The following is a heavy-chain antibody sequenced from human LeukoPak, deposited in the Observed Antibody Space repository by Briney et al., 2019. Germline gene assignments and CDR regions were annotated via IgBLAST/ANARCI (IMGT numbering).Heavy chain of an antibody. D-gene: IGHD1-26*01. J-gene: IGHJ3*02. CDR1: GFTFTSSA. Sequence: GASVKVSCKASGFTFTSSAVQWVRQARGQRLEWIGWIVVGSGNTNYAQKFQERVTITRDMSTSTAYMELSSLRSEDTAVYYCARGGVASGSYPDAFDIWGQGTMVTVSS. CDR3: ARGGVASGSYPDAFDI. CDR2: IVVGSGNT. V-gene: IGHV1-58*01.